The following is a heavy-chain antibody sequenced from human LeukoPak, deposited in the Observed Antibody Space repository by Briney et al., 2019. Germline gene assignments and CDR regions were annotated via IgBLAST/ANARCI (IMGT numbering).Heavy chain of an antibody. CDR1: GFTVSSNY. D-gene: IGHD2-15*01. Sequence: GGSLRLSCAASGFTVSSNYMSWVRQAPGKGLEWVSSISSSSSYIYYADSVRGRFTISRDNAKNSLYLQMNSLRAEDTAVYYCAKDRVVAGNYFDYWGQGTLVTVSS. CDR2: ISSSSSYI. CDR3: AKDRVVAGNYFDY. J-gene: IGHJ4*02. V-gene: IGHV3-21*01.